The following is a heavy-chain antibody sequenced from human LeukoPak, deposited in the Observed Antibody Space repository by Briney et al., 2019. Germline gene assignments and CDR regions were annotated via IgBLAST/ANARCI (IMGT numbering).Heavy chain of an antibody. CDR1: GVSFSGYY. D-gene: IGHD3-22*01. Sequence: SETLSLTCAVYGVSFSGYYWSWIRQPPGKGLEWIGEINHSGSTNYNPSLKSRVTISVDTSKNQFSLKLSSVTAADTAVYYCARGIPRADYDSSGPPESPFDYWGQGTLVTVSS. J-gene: IGHJ4*02. V-gene: IGHV4-34*01. CDR3: ARGIPRADYDSSGPPESPFDY. CDR2: INHSGST.